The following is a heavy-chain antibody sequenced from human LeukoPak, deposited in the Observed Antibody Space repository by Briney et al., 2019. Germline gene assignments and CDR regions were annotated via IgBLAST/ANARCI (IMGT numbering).Heavy chain of an antibody. CDR1: GSTFSNAW. CDR2: IKSKTDGGTT. D-gene: IGHD3-10*01. Sequence: GGSLRLSCAASGSTFSNAWMSWVRQAPGMGLEWVGRIKSKTDGGTTDYAAPVKGRFTISRDDSKNTLYVQMNSLKTEDTAVYYCSSSLWFGELLKAFDLWGRGTLVTVSP. V-gene: IGHV3-15*01. CDR3: SSSLWFGELLKAFDL. J-gene: IGHJ2*01.